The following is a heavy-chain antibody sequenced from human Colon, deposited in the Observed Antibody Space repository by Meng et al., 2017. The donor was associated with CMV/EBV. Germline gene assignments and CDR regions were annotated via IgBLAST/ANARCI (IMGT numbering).Heavy chain of an antibody. CDR3: AREKTGYSLNDAFDI. Sequence: SETLSLTCTVSGGSISTYYWHWIRQPPGKGLEWIGYIYYSGTTNYNPSLKSRVTISVDTSKSQFSLRLTSVTAADTAVYYCAREKTGYSLNDAFDIWGQGTMVTVSS. D-gene: IGHD3-9*01. V-gene: IGHV4-59*01. CDR2: IYYSGTT. J-gene: IGHJ3*02. CDR1: GGSISTYY.